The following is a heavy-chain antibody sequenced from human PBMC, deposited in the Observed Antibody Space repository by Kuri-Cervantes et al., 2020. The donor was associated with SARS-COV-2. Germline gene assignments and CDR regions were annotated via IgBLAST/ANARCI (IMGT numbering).Heavy chain of an antibody. V-gene: IGHV4-59*08. CDR1: GGSFSGYY. Sequence: SETLSLTCAVYGGSFSGYYWSWIRQPPGEGLEWIGYIYYIGSTKYNPSLNSRVTMSVEASKFQISLKLSSVTAADTAVYYCARHDAFYDRSGYAPIDVWGQGTSVTVSS. D-gene: IGHD3-22*01. CDR2: IYYIGST. CDR3: ARHDAFYDRSGYAPIDV. J-gene: IGHJ6*02.